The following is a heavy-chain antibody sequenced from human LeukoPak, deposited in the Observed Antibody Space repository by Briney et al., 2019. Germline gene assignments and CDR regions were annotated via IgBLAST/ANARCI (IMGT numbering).Heavy chain of an antibody. Sequence: GSLRPSCAASGFTFSTYWMSWIRQPPGKGLEWIGEINHSGSTNYNPSLKSRVTISVDTSKNQFSLKLSSVTAADTAVYYCARHGWLQDYYFDYWGQGTLVTVSS. V-gene: IGHV4-34*01. D-gene: IGHD5-24*01. CDR2: INHSGST. J-gene: IGHJ4*02. CDR1: GFTFSTYW. CDR3: ARHGWLQDYYFDY.